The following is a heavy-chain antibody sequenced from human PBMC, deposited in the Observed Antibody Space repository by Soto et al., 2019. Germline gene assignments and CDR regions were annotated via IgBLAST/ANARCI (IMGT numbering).Heavy chain of an antibody. Sequence: SLTCTVSGGSISSYYWSWIRQPPGKGLEWIGYIYYSGSTNYNPSLKSRVTISVDTSKNQFSLKLSSVTAADTAVYYCARAVGYFDYWGQGTLVTVSS. CDR3: ARAVGYFDY. CDR1: GGSISSYY. V-gene: IGHV4-59*01. J-gene: IGHJ4*02. CDR2: IYYSGST.